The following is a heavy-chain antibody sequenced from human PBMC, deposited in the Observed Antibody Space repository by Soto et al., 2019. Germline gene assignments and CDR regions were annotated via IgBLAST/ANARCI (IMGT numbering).Heavy chain of an antibody. Sequence: PGESLKISCKGSGYSFSSNWIAWVRQKPGKGLEWMGNIYPGDSDTRYSPSFQGQATISADKSTSTAYLQWSRLKASDTAMYYCAKTDPGLHSVYIWGQGTMVTVSS. V-gene: IGHV5-51*01. J-gene: IGHJ3*02. CDR1: GYSFSSNW. CDR2: IYPGDSDT. CDR3: AKTDPGLHSVYI. D-gene: IGHD2-8*01.